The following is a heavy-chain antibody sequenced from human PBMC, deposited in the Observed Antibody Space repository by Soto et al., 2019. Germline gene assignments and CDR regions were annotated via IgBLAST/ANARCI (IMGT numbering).Heavy chain of an antibody. Sequence: QVQLVQSGAEVKKPGASVKVPCKASGYTFTSYGITWVRQAPGQGLEWMGWISAYNGNTNYAQNLQGRVTMTTDTSTSTAYMDLRRLRYDDTAVYYCARDGPMDRAFDIWGQGTMVTVSS. V-gene: IGHV1-18*01. CDR3: ARDGPMDRAFDI. CDR1: GYTFTSYG. D-gene: IGHD3-10*01. CDR2: ISAYNGNT. J-gene: IGHJ3*02.